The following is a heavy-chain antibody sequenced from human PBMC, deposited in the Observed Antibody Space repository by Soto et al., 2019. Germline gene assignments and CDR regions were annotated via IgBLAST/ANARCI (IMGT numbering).Heavy chain of an antibody. J-gene: IGHJ6*02. CDR3: AREAGSPDYYGMDV. V-gene: IGHV1-69*06. D-gene: IGHD6-25*01. CDR2: IIPIFGTA. Sequence: GASVKVSCKASGGTFSSYAISWVRQAPGQGLEWMGGIIPIFGTANYAQKFQGRVTITADKSTSTAYMELSSLRSEDTAVYYCAREAGSPDYYGMDVWGQGTTVTVSS. CDR1: GGTFSSYA.